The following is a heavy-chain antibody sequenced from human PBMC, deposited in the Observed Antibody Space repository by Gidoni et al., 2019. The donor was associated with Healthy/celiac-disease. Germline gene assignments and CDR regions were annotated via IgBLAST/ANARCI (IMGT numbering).Heavy chain of an antibody. CDR1: GFTFSSYA. Sequence: EVQLLESGGGLVQPGGSLRPSCAASGFTFSSYAMSWVRQAPGKGLEWVSGISGSGGSTYYADSVKGRFTISRDNSKNTLYLQMNSLRAEDTAVYYCAKYSDAASLWFGGKNWFDPWGQGTLVTVSS. CDR2: ISGSGGST. V-gene: IGHV3-23*01. D-gene: IGHD3-10*01. J-gene: IGHJ5*02. CDR3: AKYSDAASLWFGGKNWFDP.